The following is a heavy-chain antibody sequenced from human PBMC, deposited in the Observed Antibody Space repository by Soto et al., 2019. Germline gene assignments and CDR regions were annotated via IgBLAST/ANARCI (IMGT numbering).Heavy chain of an antibody. V-gene: IGHV3-23*02. D-gene: IGHD6-6*01. CDR2: ISGSGCIT. CDR3: AKGRAARSGYNWLDP. Sequence: LRLSCAASVFTFISYAMSCVRQAPGKGLEWFSAISGSGCITYFGDSXKGRFSISXDNSNNTLYLQXNSLIXSDTAVYYFAKGRAARSGYNWLDPWVQGTLVTVSS. CDR1: VFTFISYA. J-gene: IGHJ5*02.